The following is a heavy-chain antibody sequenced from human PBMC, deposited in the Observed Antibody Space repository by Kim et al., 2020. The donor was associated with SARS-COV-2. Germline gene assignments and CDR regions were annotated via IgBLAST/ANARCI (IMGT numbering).Heavy chain of an antibody. J-gene: IGHJ3*02. Sequence: GGSLRLSCAASGFTFSSYGMHWVRQAPGKGLEWVAVIWYDGSNKYYADSVKGRFTISRDNSKNTLYLQMNSLRAEDTAVYYCARDFISPSGPDAFDIWGQGTMVTVSS. CDR3: ARDFISPSGPDAFDI. CDR2: IWYDGSNK. D-gene: IGHD1-26*01. V-gene: IGHV3-33*01. CDR1: GFTFSSYG.